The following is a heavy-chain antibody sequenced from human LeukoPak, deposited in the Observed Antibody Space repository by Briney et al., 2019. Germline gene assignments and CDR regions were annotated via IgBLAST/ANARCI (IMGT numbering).Heavy chain of an antibody. CDR2: IYYSGST. D-gene: IGHD1-14*01. Sequence: SETLSLTCTVSGGSISSYYWSWTRQPPGKGLEWIGYIYYSGSTNYNPSLKSRVTISVDTSKNQFSLKLSSVTAADTAVYYCARLHPTTSFDYWGQGTLVTVSS. CDR1: GGSISSYY. V-gene: IGHV4-59*01. J-gene: IGHJ4*02. CDR3: ARLHPTTSFDY.